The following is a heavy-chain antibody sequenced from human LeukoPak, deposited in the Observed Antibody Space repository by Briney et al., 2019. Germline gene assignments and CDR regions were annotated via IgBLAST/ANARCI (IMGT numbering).Heavy chain of an antibody. V-gene: IGHV3-7*03. CDR1: GFSFSSYW. Sequence: GGSLRLSCAASGFSFSSYWMNWVRQAPGKGLEWVASIKHNGSEKYYVDSVKGRFTITRDNSKSSLYLQMNSLRAEDTAVYYCASGGYSFFYWGQGTLVTVSS. D-gene: IGHD5-18*01. CDR3: ASGGYSFFY. CDR2: IKHNGSEK. J-gene: IGHJ4*02.